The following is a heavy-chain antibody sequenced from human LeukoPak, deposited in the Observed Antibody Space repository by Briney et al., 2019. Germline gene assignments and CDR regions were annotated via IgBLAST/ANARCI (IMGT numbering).Heavy chain of an antibody. D-gene: IGHD3-22*01. V-gene: IGHV3-74*01. CDR2: INSDGSIT. CDR1: GFTFTTYW. J-gene: IGHJ3*02. Sequence: PGGSLRLSCAASGFTFTTYWMHWVRQAPGKGLVWVSHINSDGSITSYADSVKGRFTISRDNSKNTLYLQMNTLRADDTAVYYCAKSPSDISGYYLDAFDIWGQGTMVTVSS. CDR3: AKSPSDISGYYLDAFDI.